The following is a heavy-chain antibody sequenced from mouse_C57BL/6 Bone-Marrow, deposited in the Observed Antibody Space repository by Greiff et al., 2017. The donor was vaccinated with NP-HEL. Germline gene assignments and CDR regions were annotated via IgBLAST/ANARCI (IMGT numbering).Heavy chain of an antibody. CDR2: ISYDGSN. V-gene: IGHV3-6*01. D-gene: IGHD2-3*01. Sequence: EVQRVESGPGLVKPSQSLSLTCSVTGYSITSGYYWNWIRQFPGNKLEWVGYISYDGSNNYNPSLKNRISITRDTSKNQFFLKLNSVTTEDTATYYCARGGDGYYWYFDVWGTGTTVTVSS. CDR3: ARGGDGYYWYFDV. J-gene: IGHJ1*03. CDR1: GYSITSGYY.